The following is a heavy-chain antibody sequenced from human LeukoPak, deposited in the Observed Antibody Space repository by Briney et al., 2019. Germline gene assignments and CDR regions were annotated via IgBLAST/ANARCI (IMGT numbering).Heavy chain of an antibody. V-gene: IGHV3-15*01. CDR2: IKSKTDGGTT. J-gene: IGHJ4*02. Sequence: SGGSLRLSCAASGFTFSNAWWSWVRQAPGKGLEWVGRIKSKTDGGTTDYAAPGKGRFTISRDNSKNTLYLQMNSLKTEDTAVYYCTTVVQLNCRGDCPMDYWGQGTLVTVSA. CDR3: TTVVQLNCRGDCPMDY. CDR1: GFTFSNAW. D-gene: IGHD2-21*02.